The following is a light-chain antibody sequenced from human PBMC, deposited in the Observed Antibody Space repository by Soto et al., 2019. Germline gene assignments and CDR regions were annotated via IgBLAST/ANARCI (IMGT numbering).Light chain of an antibody. CDR1: QSVSSN. J-gene: IGKJ1*01. CDR2: GAS. Sequence: EIVMTQSPATLSVSPGERATLSCRASQSVSSNLAWYQQKPGQAPRLLIYGASTRATGNPARFSGSGSGTVFTPPLGSIPSEDFAVSYCQQYNNWPPWTFGQGTKVEIK. CDR3: QQYNNWPPWT. V-gene: IGKV3-15*01.